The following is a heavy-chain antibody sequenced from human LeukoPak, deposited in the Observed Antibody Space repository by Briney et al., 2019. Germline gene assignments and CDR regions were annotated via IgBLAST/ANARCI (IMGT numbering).Heavy chain of an antibody. CDR3: AKAYCSSTSCPGYDSP. V-gene: IGHV3-23*01. J-gene: IGHJ5*02. D-gene: IGHD2-2*01. CDR1: GFTFSSYA. Sequence: GGSLRLSCAASGFTFSSYAMSWVRQAPGKGLEWVSAISGSGGSTYYADSVKGRFTISRDNSKNTLYLQMNSLRAEDTAVYYCAKAYCSSTSCPGYDSPWGQGTLVTVSS. CDR2: ISGSGGST.